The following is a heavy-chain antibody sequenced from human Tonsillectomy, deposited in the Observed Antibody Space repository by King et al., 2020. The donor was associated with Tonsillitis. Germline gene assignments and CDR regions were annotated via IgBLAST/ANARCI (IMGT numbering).Heavy chain of an antibody. J-gene: IGHJ4*02. CDR2: IYYSGST. CDR1: GGSISIYY. Sequence: VQLQESGPGLVKPSETLSLTCTVSGGSISIYYWSWIRQPPGKGLEWIVYIYYSGSTNYNPSLKSRVTISVDTSKNQFSLKLGSVTAADTAVYYCARDQNYYDSSGYYRGGFDYWGQGTLVTVSS. V-gene: IGHV4-59*01. CDR3: ARDQNYYDSSGYYRGGFDY. D-gene: IGHD3-22*01.